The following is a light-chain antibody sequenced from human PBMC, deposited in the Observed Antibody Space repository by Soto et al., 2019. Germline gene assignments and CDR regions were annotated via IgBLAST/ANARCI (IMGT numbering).Light chain of an antibody. CDR2: DNN. CDR1: SSNIGNNY. CDR3: GTWDSSLSAVV. V-gene: IGLV1-51*01. J-gene: IGLJ2*01. Sequence: QSVLTQPPSVCAAPGQKVTISCSGSSSNIGNNYVTWYQQFPGTAPKLLIYDNNKRPSGIPARFSGSKSGTSATLDITGRQTGDEADYYCGTWDSSLSAVVFGGGTKLTVL.